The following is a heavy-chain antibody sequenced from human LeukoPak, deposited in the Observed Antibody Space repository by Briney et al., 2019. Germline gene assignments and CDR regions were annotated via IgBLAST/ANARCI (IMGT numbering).Heavy chain of an antibody. CDR2: INPNSGGT. V-gene: IGHV1-2*02. CDR1: GGTFSSYA. Sequence: ASVKVSCKASGGTFSSYAISWVRQAPGQGLEWMGWINPNSGGTNYAQKFQGRVTMTRDTSISTAYMELSRLRSDDTAVYYCARASGYSIQALRYWGQGTLVTVSS. D-gene: IGHD5-18*01. CDR3: ARASGYSIQALRY. J-gene: IGHJ4*02.